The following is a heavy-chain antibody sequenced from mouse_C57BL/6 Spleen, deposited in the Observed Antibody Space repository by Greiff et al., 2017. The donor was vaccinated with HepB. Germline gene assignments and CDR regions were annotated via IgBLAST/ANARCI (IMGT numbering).Heavy chain of an antibody. V-gene: IGHV3-6*01. CDR2: ISYDGSN. CDR1: GYSITSGYY. D-gene: IGHD2-5*01. Sequence: ESGPGLVKPSQSLSLTCSVTGYSITSGYYWNWIRQFPGNKLEWMGYISYDGSNNYNPSLKNRISITRDTSKNQFFLKLNSVTTEDTATYYCARDNSNYFDYWGQGTTLTVSS. J-gene: IGHJ2*01. CDR3: ARDNSNYFDY.